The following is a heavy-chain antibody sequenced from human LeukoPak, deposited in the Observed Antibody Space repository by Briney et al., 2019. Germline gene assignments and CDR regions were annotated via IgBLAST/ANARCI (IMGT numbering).Heavy chain of an antibody. CDR2: INPNSGGT. CDR1: GYTFTGYY. J-gene: IGHJ3*02. D-gene: IGHD2-8*01. Sequence: ASVKVSCKASGYTFTGYYMHWVRQAPGQGLEWMGWINPNSGGTNYAQKFQGRVTMTRDTSISTAYMELSRLRSDNTAVYYCARDRTVYDAFDIWGQGTMVTVSS. CDR3: ARDRTVYDAFDI. V-gene: IGHV1-2*02.